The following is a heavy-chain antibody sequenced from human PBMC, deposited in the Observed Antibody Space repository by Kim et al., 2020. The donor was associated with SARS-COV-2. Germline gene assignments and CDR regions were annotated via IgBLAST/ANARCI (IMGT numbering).Heavy chain of an antibody. CDR2: IYYSGST. CDR3: AGSTSCYPACYYYGMDV. Sequence: SETLSLTCTVSGGSISSYYWSWIRQPPGKGLEWIGYIYYSGSTNYNPSLKSRVTISVDTSKNQFSLKLSSVTAADTAVYYCAGSTSCYPACYYYGMDVWGQGTTVTVSS. D-gene: IGHD2-2*01. J-gene: IGHJ6*02. CDR1: GGSISSYY. V-gene: IGHV4-59*01.